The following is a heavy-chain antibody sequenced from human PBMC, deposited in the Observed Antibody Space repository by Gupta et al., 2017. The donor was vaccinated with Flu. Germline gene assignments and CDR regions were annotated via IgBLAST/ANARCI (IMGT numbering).Heavy chain of an antibody. J-gene: IGHJ3*01. CDR2: FYYSGNT. D-gene: IGHD3-3*01. CDR3: ARRHDFWSDSYPEVFDV. V-gene: IGHV4-59*08. CDR1: GGSIIGYY. Sequence: QVQLQESGPGMVKPSETLSLTCTVSGGSIIGYYWGWIRQPPGKGLEWIGYFYYSGNTNYNPSLKSRVTISADTSMNQFSLKVTSVTAADTAVYYCARRHDFWSDSYPEVFDVWGQGTMVTVSS.